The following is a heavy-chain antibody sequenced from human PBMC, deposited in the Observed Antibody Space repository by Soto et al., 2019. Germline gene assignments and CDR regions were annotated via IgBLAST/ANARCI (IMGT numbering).Heavy chain of an antibody. CDR3: ARELDIAAAGTLDV. Sequence: SLRLSCAASGFTFSSYAMDWVRQAPGKGLEWVAVIWYDGSNKYYADSVKGRFTISRDNSKNTLYLQMNSLRAEDTAVYYCARELDIAAAGTLDVWGQGTTVTVSS. J-gene: IGHJ6*02. V-gene: IGHV3-33*01. D-gene: IGHD6-13*01. CDR1: GFTFSSYA. CDR2: IWYDGSNK.